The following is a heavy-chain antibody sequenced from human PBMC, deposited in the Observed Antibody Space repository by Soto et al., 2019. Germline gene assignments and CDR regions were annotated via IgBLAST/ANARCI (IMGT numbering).Heavy chain of an antibody. CDR2: INPSGGST. Sequence: QVQLVQSGAEVKKPGASVKVSCKASGYTFTSYYMHWVRQAPGQGLEWMGIINPSGGSTSYAQKFEGRVTMTRDASTSTVYRELSSMRSEDTAVDYCAREPHGLITVVRGDWYFDLWGRGTLVTVCS. CDR3: AREPHGLITVVRGDWYFDL. J-gene: IGHJ2*01. D-gene: IGHD3-10*01. CDR1: GYTFTSYY. V-gene: IGHV1-46*01.